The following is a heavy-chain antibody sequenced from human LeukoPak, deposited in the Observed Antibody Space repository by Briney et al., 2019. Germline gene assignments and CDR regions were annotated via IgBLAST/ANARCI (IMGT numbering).Heavy chain of an antibody. Sequence: SETLSLTCAVYGGSFSGYYWSWICQPPGKGLEWIGEINHSGSTNYNPSLKSRVTISVDTSKNQFSLKLSSVTAADTAVYYCARGGPDLYYFDYWGQGTLVTVSS. CDR1: GGSFSGYY. CDR2: INHSGST. D-gene: IGHD1-14*01. J-gene: IGHJ4*02. V-gene: IGHV4-34*01. CDR3: ARGGPDLYYFDY.